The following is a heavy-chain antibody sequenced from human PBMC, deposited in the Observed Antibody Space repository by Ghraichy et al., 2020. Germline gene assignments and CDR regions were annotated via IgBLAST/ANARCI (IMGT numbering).Heavy chain of an antibody. Sequence: SETLSLTCTVSGGYISRYYWSWIRQPPGKGLEWIGYIYYSGSTNYNPSLKSRVTISVDTSKNQFSLKLSSVTAADTAVYYCARVPGVPAAIGGYYYYYGMDVWGQGTTVTVPS. V-gene: IGHV4-59*01. J-gene: IGHJ6*02. CDR3: ARVPGVPAAIGGYYYYYGMDV. CDR1: GGYISRYY. CDR2: IYYSGST. D-gene: IGHD2-2*02.